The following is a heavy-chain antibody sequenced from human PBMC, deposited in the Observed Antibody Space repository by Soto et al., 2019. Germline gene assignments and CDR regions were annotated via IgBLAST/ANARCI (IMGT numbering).Heavy chain of an antibody. CDR2: INPSGGST. CDR1: GYTFTSYY. D-gene: IGHD2-2*02. CDR3: ARPLYCSSTSCYKGMDV. Sequence: ASVKVSCKASGYTFTSYYMHWVRQAPGQGLEWMGIINPSGGSTSYAQKFQGRVTMTRDTSTSTVYMELSSLRPEDTAVYYCARPLYCSSTSCYKGMDVWGQGTTVTVSS. J-gene: IGHJ6*02. V-gene: IGHV1-46*01.